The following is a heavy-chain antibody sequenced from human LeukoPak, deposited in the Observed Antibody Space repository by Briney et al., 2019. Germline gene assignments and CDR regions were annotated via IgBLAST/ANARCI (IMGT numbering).Heavy chain of an antibody. CDR1: GYTFTGYY. V-gene: IGHV1-2*02. D-gene: IGHD6-13*01. CDR2: INPNSGGT. J-gene: IGHJ4*02. CDR3: ARDWGLAAAGYFDY. Sequence: ASVKVSCKASGYTFTGYYMHWVRQAPGQGLEWMGWINPNSGGTNYAQKFQGRVTMTRDTSISTAYMELSRLRSDDTAVYYCARDWGLAAAGYFDYWGQGTLVTVYS.